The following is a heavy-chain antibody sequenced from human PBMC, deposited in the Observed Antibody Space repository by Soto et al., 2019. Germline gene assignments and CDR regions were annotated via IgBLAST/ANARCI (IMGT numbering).Heavy chain of an antibody. CDR2: IIPILGIA. CDR1: GGTFSIYT. J-gene: IGHJ4*02. D-gene: IGHD3-22*01. V-gene: IGHV1-69*04. Sequence: SVKVSCKASGGTFSIYTISWVRQAPGQGPEWMGRIIPILGIANYAQKFQGRVTITADKSTSTAYMELSSLRTEDTAVYYCVRDDSSSSRHWGQGTPVTVSS. CDR3: VRDDSSSSRH.